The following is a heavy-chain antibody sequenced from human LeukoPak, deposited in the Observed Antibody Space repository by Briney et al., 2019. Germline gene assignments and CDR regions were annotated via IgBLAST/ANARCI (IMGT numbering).Heavy chain of an antibody. CDR2: IYHSGST. V-gene: IGHV4-30-2*01. J-gene: IGHJ4*02. Sequence: SETLSLTCAVSGGSISSGGYSWSWIRQPPGKGLEWIGYIYHSGSTYYNPSPKSRVTISEDRSKNQFSLKLSSVTAADTAVYYCARGGGGQQLVQTFDYWGQGTLVTVSS. CDR3: ARGGGGQQLVQTFDY. CDR1: GGSISSGGYS. D-gene: IGHD6-13*01.